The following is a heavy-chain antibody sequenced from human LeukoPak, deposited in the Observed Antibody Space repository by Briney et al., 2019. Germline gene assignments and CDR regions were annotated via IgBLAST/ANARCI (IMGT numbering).Heavy chain of an antibody. D-gene: IGHD3-22*01. CDR3: ARDGKEDSSDY. Sequence: GGSLRLSCAASGFTFSSYEMNWVRQAPRKGLEWVSYISSSGSTIYYADSVKGRFTISRDNAKNSLYLQMNSLRAEDTAVYYCARDGKEDSSDYWGQGTLVTVSS. J-gene: IGHJ4*02. V-gene: IGHV3-48*03. CDR2: ISSSGSTI. CDR1: GFTFSSYE.